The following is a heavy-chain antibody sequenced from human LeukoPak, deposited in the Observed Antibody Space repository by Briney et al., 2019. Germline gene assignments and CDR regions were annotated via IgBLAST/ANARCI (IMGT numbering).Heavy chain of an antibody. V-gene: IGHV3-74*01. D-gene: IGHD4-17*01. Sequence: GGSLRLSCAASGFTFSSYWMHWVRQAPGKGLVWVSRINSDGSSTSYADSVKGRFTISRDNAKNTLYLQMNSLRAEDTAVYYCARDGGLYGDHDPFFDYWGQGTLVTVSS. CDR1: GFTFSSYW. CDR3: ARDGGLYGDHDPFFDY. J-gene: IGHJ4*02. CDR2: INSDGSST.